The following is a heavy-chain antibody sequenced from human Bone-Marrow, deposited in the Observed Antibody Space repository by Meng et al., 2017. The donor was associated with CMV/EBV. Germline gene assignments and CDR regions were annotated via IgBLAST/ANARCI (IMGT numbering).Heavy chain of an antibody. V-gene: IGHV3-23*01. CDR2: ISGSGGST. CDR1: GFTFSSYA. J-gene: IGHJ4*02. Sequence: GESLKISCAASGFTFSSYAMSWVRQAPGKGLEWVSAISGSGGSTYYADSVKGRFTISRDNSKNTLYLQMNSLRAEDTAVYYCARADYGSGYYWGQGTRVTVSS. CDR3: ARADYGSGYY. D-gene: IGHD3-10*01.